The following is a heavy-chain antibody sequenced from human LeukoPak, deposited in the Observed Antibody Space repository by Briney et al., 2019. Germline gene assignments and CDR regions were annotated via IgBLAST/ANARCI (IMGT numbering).Heavy chain of an antibody. V-gene: IGHV3-7*05. CDR1: EFTFSGYW. Sequence: PGGSLRLSCAASEFTFSGYWMHWVRQAPGKGLEWVANINQDGSEKYYVDSVKGRFTISRDNAKNSLFLQMNSLRAEDTAVYYCARARNCDYWGQGILVTVSS. CDR3: ARARNCDY. J-gene: IGHJ4*02. D-gene: IGHD1-7*01. CDR2: INQDGSEK.